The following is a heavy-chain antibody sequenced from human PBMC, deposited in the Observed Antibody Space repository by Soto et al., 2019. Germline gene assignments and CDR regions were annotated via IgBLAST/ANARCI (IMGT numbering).Heavy chain of an antibody. CDR3: AGASITIFGVVPSDGMDV. Sequence: GESLKISCAASGFTFSSYSMNWVRQASGKGLEWVSYISSSSSTIYYADSVKGRFTISRDNAKNSLYLQMNSLRDEDTAVYYCAGASITIFGVVPSDGMDVWGQGTTVTVSS. CDR2: ISSSSSTI. V-gene: IGHV3-48*02. CDR1: GFTFSSYS. D-gene: IGHD3-3*01. J-gene: IGHJ6*02.